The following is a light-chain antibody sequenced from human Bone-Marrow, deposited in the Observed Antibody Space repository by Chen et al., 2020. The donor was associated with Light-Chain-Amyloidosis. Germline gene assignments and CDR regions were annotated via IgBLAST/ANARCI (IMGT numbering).Light chain of an antibody. J-gene: IGLJ1*01. Sequence: QSALTQPAPVSGSPGQTITISCTGTSGDGGAYNYVSWYQQHPGKAPKLLIYDVSNRPSGVSNRFSRSKSGNAASLTISPLQAEDEDAYYCNSYTTSDTYVFGSGTEVTVL. CDR2: DVS. CDR1: SGDGGAYNY. V-gene: IGLV2-14*03. CDR3: NSYTTSDTYV.